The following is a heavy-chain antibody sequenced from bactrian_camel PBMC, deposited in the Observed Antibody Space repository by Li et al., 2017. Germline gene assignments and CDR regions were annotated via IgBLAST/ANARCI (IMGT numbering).Heavy chain of an antibody. CDR2: IDSDGAS. CDR1: GFTLGSYA. J-gene: IGHJ4*01. Sequence: VQLVESGGGLVQPGGSLRLSCAASGFTLGSYAMNWFRQAPGKGLEWVSGIDSDGASIYLDSMKGRFTISQDTAKKMVFLQMDSLKPEDTAMYYCAADRGGRWCGLDSTTASFYGQGTQVTVS. V-gene: IGHV3S10*01. D-gene: IGHD2*01.